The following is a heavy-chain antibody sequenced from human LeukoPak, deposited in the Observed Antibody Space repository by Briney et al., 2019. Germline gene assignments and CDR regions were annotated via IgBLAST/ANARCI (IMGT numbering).Heavy chain of an antibody. CDR1: GYTFTSYG. D-gene: IGHD3-9*01. CDR2: ISAYNGNT. Sequence: ASAKVSCKASGYTFTSYGISWVRQAPGQGLEWMGWISAYNGNTKYAQRLQGRVALTTDTSTSTAYMELRSLRSDDTAVYYCANTLTGYPTWGQGTLVTVSS. V-gene: IGHV1-18*01. J-gene: IGHJ5*02. CDR3: ANTLTGYPT.